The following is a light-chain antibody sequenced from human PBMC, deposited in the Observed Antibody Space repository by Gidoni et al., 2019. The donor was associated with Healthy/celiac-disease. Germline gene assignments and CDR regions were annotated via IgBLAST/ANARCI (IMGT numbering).Light chain of an antibody. Sequence: EIQMNQSPSSLSASVGDRVTITCRASQSISSYLNWYQQKPGKAPKLLIYAASRLQSGFPSRFVGSGSGTDFTLPISSLQPEEFATFSCQQSYSTPCSFGQGTKLEIK. V-gene: IGKV1-39*01. CDR1: QSISSY. J-gene: IGKJ2*04. CDR3: QQSYSTPCS. CDR2: AAS.